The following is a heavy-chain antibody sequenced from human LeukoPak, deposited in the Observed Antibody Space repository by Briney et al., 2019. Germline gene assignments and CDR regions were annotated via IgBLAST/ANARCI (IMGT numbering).Heavy chain of an antibody. J-gene: IGHJ3*01. CDR3: ARYSVTTGPSSRGAFDF. D-gene: IGHD2-8*01. CDR1: GFTFSNYW. V-gene: IGHV3-53*01. CDR2: IFNSGGT. Sequence: GGSLRLSCAASGFTFSNYWMSWVRQAPGKGLEWVSMIFNSGGTQYADSVKGRFTVSRDDSKNTLYLQLNSLRDEDTAVYYCARYSVTTGPSSRGAFDFWGQGTMVTVSS.